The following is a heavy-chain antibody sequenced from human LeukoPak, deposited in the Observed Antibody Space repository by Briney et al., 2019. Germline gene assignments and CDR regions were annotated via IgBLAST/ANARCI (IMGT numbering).Heavy chain of an antibody. CDR1: GFTFSSYA. D-gene: IGHD3-10*01. J-gene: IGHJ6*02. CDR2: ISGGSGSHI. V-gene: IGHV3-21*01. Sequence: GGSLRLSCAASGFTFSSYAMSWLRQAPGKGLEWISSISGGSGSHILYVDSVKGRFTISRDSAKNSLYLQMDSLTAEDTAVYYCAKEFPSPINGMDVWGQGTTVTVSS. CDR3: AKEFPSPINGMDV.